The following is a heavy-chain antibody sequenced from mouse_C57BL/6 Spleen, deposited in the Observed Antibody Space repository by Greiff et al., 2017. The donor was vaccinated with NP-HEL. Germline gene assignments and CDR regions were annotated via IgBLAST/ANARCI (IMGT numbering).Heavy chain of an antibody. CDR2: ISDGGSYT. Sequence: EVMLVESGGGLVKPGGSLKLSCAASGFTFSSYAMSWVRQTPEKRLEWVATISDGGSYTYYPDNVKGRFTISRDNAKNSLYLQMSHLKSEDTAMYYCARDLLPGNYFDYWGQGTTLTVSS. J-gene: IGHJ2*01. V-gene: IGHV5-4*01. CDR3: ARDLLPGNYFDY. CDR1: GFTFSSYA.